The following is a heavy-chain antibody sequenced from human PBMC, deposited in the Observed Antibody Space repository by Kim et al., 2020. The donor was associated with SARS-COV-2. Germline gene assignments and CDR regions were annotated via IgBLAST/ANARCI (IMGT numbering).Heavy chain of an antibody. J-gene: IGHJ4*02. Sequence: GGSLRLSCAASGFTFSSYSMNWVRQAPGKGLEWVSSISSSSSYIYYADSVKGRYTISRDNAKNSLYLQMNSLRAEDTAVYYCARDIPIPPIPLRYCSGGSCYFDYWGQGTLVTVSS. V-gene: IGHV3-21*01. CDR1: GFTFSSYS. D-gene: IGHD2-15*01. CDR3: ARDIPIPPIPLRYCSGGSCYFDY. CDR2: ISSSSSYI.